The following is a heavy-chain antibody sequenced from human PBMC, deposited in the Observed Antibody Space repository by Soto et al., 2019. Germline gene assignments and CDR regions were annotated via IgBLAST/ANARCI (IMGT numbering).Heavy chain of an antibody. V-gene: IGHV3-30*18. CDR3: AKTLGYCSSSSCSREFYYYYGMDV. J-gene: IGHJ6*02. Sequence: GGSLRLSCAASGFTFSSYGIHWVRQAPGKGLEWVAVIAYDGGNKYYADSVKGRFTISRDNPKNTLYLQMNSLRADDTAVYYCAKTLGYCSSSSCSREFYYYYGMDVWGQGTTVTVSS. CDR2: IAYDGGNK. CDR1: GFTFSSYG. D-gene: IGHD2-15*01.